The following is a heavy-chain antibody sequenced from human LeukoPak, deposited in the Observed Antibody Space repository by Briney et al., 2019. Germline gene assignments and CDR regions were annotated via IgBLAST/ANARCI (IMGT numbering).Heavy chain of an antibody. Sequence: GESLRLSCAASGFTFSRYWIHWVRQAPGKGLEWVSRINPDGSTTTYADSVKGRFTITRDNAKNSLYLQMNNLRAEDTAVYYCAREIFWSGYFSNLHFDYWGQGTLVTVSS. V-gene: IGHV3-74*01. J-gene: IGHJ4*02. CDR1: GFTFSRYW. CDR2: INPDGSTT. D-gene: IGHD3-3*01. CDR3: AREIFWSGYFSNLHFDY.